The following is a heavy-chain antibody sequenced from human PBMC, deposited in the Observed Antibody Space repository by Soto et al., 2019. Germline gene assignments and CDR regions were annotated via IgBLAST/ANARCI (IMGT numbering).Heavy chain of an antibody. CDR2: ISSSSSTK. V-gene: IGHV3-48*01. CDR1: AFTFSSYS. CDR3: ALSYYGSGTSFDY. D-gene: IGHD3-10*01. J-gene: IGHJ4*02. Sequence: EVQLVESGGGLVQPGWSLRLSCVASAFTFSSYSMNWVRQAPGKGLEWVSYISSSSSTKYHADSVKGRFTISRDNAKNSLSLQMNSLRAEDTAVYYCALSYYGSGTSFDYWGQGTLVTVSS.